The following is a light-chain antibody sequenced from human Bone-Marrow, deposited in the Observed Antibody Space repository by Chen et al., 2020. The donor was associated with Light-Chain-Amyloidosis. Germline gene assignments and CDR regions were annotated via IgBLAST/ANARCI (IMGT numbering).Light chain of an antibody. J-gene: IGLJ2*01. Sequence: QSSLLPPPPVPGSPGQSVTISCPGTSSDVGAYNYVSWYQQHPDKAPELILYDVNKRHSGVPDRFSGSKSGNTASLTISGLQAEDEGDYYCGSYTGRYSVVFGGGTKLTVL. CDR1: SSDVGAYNY. CDR2: DVN. CDR3: GSYTGRYSVV. V-gene: IGLV2-11*01.